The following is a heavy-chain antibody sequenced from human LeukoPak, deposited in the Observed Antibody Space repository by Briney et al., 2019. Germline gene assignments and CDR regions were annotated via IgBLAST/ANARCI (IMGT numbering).Heavy chain of an antibody. CDR1: GYTLTELS. Sequence: VASVKVFCKVSGYTLTELSMHWVRQAPGKGLEWMGGFDPEDGETIYAQKFQGRVTMTEDTSTDTAYMELSSLRSEDTAVYYCATRSGGRATYYYYYMDVWGKGTTVTVSS. V-gene: IGHV1-24*01. CDR3: ATRSGGRATYYYYYMDV. D-gene: IGHD2-15*01. CDR2: FDPEDGET. J-gene: IGHJ6*03.